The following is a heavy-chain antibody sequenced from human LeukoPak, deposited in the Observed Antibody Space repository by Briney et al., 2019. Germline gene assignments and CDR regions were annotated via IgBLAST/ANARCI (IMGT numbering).Heavy chain of an antibody. D-gene: IGHD6-13*01. J-gene: IGHJ5*02. CDR2: INQDGGEK. Sequence: GGSLRLSCVASGLTFSSYWMSWVRQAPGKGLEWVANINQDGGEKYYVDSVKGRFTISRDNAKSSLYLQMNSLRSDDTAVYYCARGVSAAGMGDWFDPWGQGTLVTVSS. V-gene: IGHV3-7*03. CDR1: GLTFSSYW. CDR3: ARGVSAAGMGDWFDP.